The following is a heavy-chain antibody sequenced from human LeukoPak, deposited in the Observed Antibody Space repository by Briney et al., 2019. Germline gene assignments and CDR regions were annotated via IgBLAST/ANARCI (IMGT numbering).Heavy chain of an antibody. CDR2: IYYSGST. V-gene: IGHV4-59*01. CDR3: ARAPSNWFFDY. CDR1: GGSISSYY. J-gene: IGHJ4*02. Sequence: PSETLSLTCTVSGGSISSYYWSWIRQPPGKGLEWIGYIYYSGSTDCNPSLKSRVTTSADTSKNQFSLKLTSVTAADTAVYYCARAPSNWFFDYWGQGTLVTVSS. D-gene: IGHD6-13*01.